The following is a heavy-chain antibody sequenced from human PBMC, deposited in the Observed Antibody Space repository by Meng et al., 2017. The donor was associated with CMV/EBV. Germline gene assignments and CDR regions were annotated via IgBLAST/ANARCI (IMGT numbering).Heavy chain of an antibody. V-gene: IGHV4-4*07. CDR1: GGSISSYY. CDR2: IYTSGST. J-gene: IGHJ4*02. D-gene: IGHD5-18*01. Sequence: VQRRESGPGLVKPSEPLSLTCTVSGGSISSYYWSWIRQPAGKGLEWIGRIYTSGSTNYSPSLKSRVTMSVDTSKNQFSLKLSSVTAADTAVYYCARHGDTAMVVGIDYWGQGTLVTVSS. CDR3: ARHGDTAMVVGIDY.